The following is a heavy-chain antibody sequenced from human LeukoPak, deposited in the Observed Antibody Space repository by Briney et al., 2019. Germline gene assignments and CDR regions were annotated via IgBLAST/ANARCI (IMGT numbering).Heavy chain of an antibody. CDR3: ARGPGSSGSYYVGDF. J-gene: IGHJ4*02. V-gene: IGHV3-74*01. D-gene: IGHD1-26*01. CDR1: GFTFSSHL. Sequence: AGGSLRLSSAASGFTFSSHLMHWVRQAPGKGLVWVSRISSDGTYTNCADSVRGRFTISRDNAKNTLYLQMNSLRAEDTAVYYCARGPGSSGSYYVGDFWGQGTLVTVSS. CDR2: ISSDGTYT.